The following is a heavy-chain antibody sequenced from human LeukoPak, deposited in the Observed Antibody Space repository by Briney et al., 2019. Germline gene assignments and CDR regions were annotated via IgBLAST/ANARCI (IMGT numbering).Heavy chain of an antibody. Sequence: GGSLRLSCAASGFTVSSNYMSWVRQAPGKGLEWVSVIYSGGSTYYADSVKGRFTISRDNSKNTLYLQMNSLRAEDTAVYYCAKLRDSTGSFDYWGQGTLVTVSS. CDR3: AKLRDSTGSFDY. V-gene: IGHV3-53*05. D-gene: IGHD2-21*01. CDR2: IYSGGST. J-gene: IGHJ4*02. CDR1: GFTVSSNY.